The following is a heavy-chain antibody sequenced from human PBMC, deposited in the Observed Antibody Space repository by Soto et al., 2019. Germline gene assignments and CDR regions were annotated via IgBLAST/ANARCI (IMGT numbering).Heavy chain of an antibody. V-gene: IGHV3-15*01. CDR2: IKSKTDGGTT. CDR1: GFTFSSYS. CDR3: TTATYGDEVPYYYYYGMDV. J-gene: IGHJ6*02. D-gene: IGHD4-17*01. Sequence: PGGSLRLSCAASGFTFSSYSMNWVRQAPGKGLEWVGRIKSKTDGGTTDYAAPVKGRFTISRDDSKNTLYLQMNSLKTEDTAVYYCTTATYGDEVPYYYYYGMDVWGQGTTVTVSS.